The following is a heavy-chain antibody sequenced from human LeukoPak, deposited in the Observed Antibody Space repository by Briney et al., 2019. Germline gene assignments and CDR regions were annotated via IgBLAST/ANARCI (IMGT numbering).Heavy chain of an antibody. CDR1: DFTFSFYW. V-gene: IGHV3-15*07. D-gene: IGHD4-17*01. J-gene: IGHJ4*02. Sequence: GGSLRLSCAASDFTFSFYWMTWVRQAPGKGLEWVGRIKSKTDGGTTDYAAPVKGRFTISRDDSKNTLYLQMNSLKTEDTAVYYCTTDSGDYGDYGFDYWGQGTLVTVSS. CDR3: TTDSGDYGDYGFDY. CDR2: IKSKTDGGTT.